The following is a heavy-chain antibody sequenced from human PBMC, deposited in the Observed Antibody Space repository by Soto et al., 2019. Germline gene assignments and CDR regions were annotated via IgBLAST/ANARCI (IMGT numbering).Heavy chain of an antibody. D-gene: IGHD5-18*01. V-gene: IGHV5-51*01. CDR2: IYPGDSDT. CDR3: ARRGYSYGVVYYYGMDV. CDR1: GYSFTSYW. J-gene: IGHJ6*02. Sequence: GASLKISCKCSGYSFTSYWIGWVRQMPGKGLEWMGIIYPGDSDTRYSPSFQGQVTISADKSISTAYLQWSSLKASDTAMYYCARRGYSYGVVYYYGMDVWGQGTTVTVSS.